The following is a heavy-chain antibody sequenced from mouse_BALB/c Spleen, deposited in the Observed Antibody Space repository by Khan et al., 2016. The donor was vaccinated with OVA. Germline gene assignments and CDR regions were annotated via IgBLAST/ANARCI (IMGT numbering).Heavy chain of an antibody. CDR2: MIYSGNT. CDR3: ARSTYRYAFAY. J-gene: IGHJ3*01. V-gene: IGHV3-8*02. CDR1: GDSITSGS. Sequence: EVQLQESGPSLVKPSQTLSLTCSVTGDSITSGSWSWIRKFPGNKLEYMGYMIYSGNTYYNPSLNSRISITRHTSNNQYYLQLNSVTTEDTATYDCARSTYRYAFAYWGQGTLVTVSA. D-gene: IGHD2-12*01.